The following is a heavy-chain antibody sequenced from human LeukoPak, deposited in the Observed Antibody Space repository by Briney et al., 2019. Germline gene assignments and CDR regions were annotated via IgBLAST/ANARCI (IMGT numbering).Heavy chain of an antibody. D-gene: IGHD3-9*01. CDR2: ISSSSSYI. V-gene: IGHV3-21*01. J-gene: IGHJ4*02. Sequence: PGGSLRLSCAASGFTFSSYSMNWVRQAPGKGMEWVSSISSSSSYIDYADSVKGRFTISRDNAKNSLYLQMNSLRAEDTAVYYCARYFPVDYWGQGTLVTVSS. CDR1: GFTFSSYS. CDR3: ARYFPVDY.